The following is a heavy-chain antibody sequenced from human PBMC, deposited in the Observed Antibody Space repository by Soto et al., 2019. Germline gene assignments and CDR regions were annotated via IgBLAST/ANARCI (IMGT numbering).Heavy chain of an antibody. D-gene: IGHD6-19*01. Sequence: PGGSLRLSCAASGFTFSDYYMSWIRQAPGKGLEWVSYISSSSSYTNYADSVKGRFTISRDNAKNSLYLQMNSLRAEDTAVYYCASGAVADPGYYYGMDVWGQGTTVTVSS. J-gene: IGHJ6*02. V-gene: IGHV3-11*06. CDR2: ISSSSSYT. CDR1: GFTFSDYY. CDR3: ASGAVADPGYYYGMDV.